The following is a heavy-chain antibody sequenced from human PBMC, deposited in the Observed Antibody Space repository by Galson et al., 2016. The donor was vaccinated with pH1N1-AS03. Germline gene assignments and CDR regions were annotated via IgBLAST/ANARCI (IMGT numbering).Heavy chain of an antibody. V-gene: IGHV3-7*01. CDR1: GFRFIDYW. Sequence: SLRLSCAASGFRFIDYWMTWVRQAPGKGLEWVANIDQDGSEKYYMDSVEGRFTISRDNAKNSLSLQMNSLRSEDTAVYYCTSGMVVLDYWGQGTLVTVSS. CDR2: IDQDGSEK. CDR3: TSGMVVLDY. D-gene: IGHD2-8*01. J-gene: IGHJ4*02.